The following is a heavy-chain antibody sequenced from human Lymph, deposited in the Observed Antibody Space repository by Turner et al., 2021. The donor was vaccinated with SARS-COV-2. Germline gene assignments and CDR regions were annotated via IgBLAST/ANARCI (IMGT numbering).Heavy chain of an antibody. D-gene: IGHD2-21*01. J-gene: IGHJ4*02. V-gene: IGHV3-30-3*01. Sequence: QVQLVESGGGVVQPGRSLRLSCAASGFTFSSYAMHWVRQAPGKGLEWVAVISYDGSNKYYADSVKGRFTISRDNSKNTLYLQRNSLRAEDTAVYYCARDPLWFDYWGQGTLVTVSS. CDR2: ISYDGSNK. CDR3: ARDPLWFDY. CDR1: GFTFSSYA.